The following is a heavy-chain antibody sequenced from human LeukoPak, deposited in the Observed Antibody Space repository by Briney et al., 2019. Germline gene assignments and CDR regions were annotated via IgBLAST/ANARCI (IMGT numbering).Heavy chain of an antibody. Sequence: GGSLRLSCEASGFTFDDYAMHWVRQAPGKGLERVSGISWNSGSIGYADSVKGRFTISRDNAKNSLYLQMNSLRAEDTALYYCAKDKRIDYYCYYMDVWGKGTTVTVSS. V-gene: IGHV3-9*01. CDR2: ISWNSGSI. J-gene: IGHJ6*03. CDR3: AKDKRIDYYCYYMDV. CDR1: GFTFDDYA.